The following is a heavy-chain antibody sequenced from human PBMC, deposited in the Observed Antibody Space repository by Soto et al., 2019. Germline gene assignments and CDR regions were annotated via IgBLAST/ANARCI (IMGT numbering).Heavy chain of an antibody. V-gene: IGHV3-30-3*01. J-gene: IGHJ4*02. CDR3: ARDSAYYYDSSGILPNFWFDY. D-gene: IGHD3-22*01. CDR1: GFTFSSYA. Sequence: QVQLVESGGGVVQPGRSLRLSCAASGFTFSSYAMHWVRQAPGKGLEWVAVISYDGSNKYYADSVKGRFTISRDNSKNTLYLQMNSLRAEDTAVYYCARDSAYYYDSSGILPNFWFDYWGQGTLVTVSS. CDR2: ISYDGSNK.